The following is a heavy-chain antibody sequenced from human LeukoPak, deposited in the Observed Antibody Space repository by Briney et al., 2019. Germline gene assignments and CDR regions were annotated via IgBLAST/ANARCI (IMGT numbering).Heavy chain of an antibody. CDR1: GYTFTSHY. CDR3: ARDTGIVGATTLDY. V-gene: IGHV1-69*13. Sequence: GASVKVSCKASGYTFTSHYMHWVRQAPGQGLEWMGGIIPIFGTANYAQKFQGRVTITADESTSTAYMELSSLRSEDTAVYYCARDTGIVGATTLDYWGQGTLVTVSS. CDR2: IIPIFGTA. J-gene: IGHJ4*02. D-gene: IGHD1-26*01.